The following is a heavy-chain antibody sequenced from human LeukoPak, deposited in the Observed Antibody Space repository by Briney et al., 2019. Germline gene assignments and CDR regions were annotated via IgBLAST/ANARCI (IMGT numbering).Heavy chain of an antibody. J-gene: IGHJ6*03. CDR2: ISRSGSTI. V-gene: IGHV3-11*04. CDR1: GGSISSGSYY. CDR3: ARPTWTNYMDV. D-gene: IGHD3/OR15-3a*01. Sequence: LSLTCTVSGGSISSGSYYWSWIRQPAGKGLEWVSYISRSGSTIFYADSVKGRFTISRDNAKNSVSLQMNSLRAEDTAVYFCARPTWTNYMDVWGKGTAVTISS.